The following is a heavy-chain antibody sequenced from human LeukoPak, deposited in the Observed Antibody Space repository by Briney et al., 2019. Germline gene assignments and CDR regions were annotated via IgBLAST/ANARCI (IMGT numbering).Heavy chain of an antibody. J-gene: IGHJ4*02. CDR2: IFTSGGT. CDR3: ARRGDYFDF. Sequence: SETLSLTCTVSGGSISYNYWSWIRQPAGKGLEWIGRIFTSGGTNYNPSLRSRVTMSVDTSKNQFSLKLSSVTAADTAVYYCARRGDYFDFWGQGTLVTVSS. CDR1: GGSISYNY. V-gene: IGHV4-4*07.